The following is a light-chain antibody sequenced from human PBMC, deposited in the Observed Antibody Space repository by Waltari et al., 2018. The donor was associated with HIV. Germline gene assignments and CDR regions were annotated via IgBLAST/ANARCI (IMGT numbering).Light chain of an antibody. CDR1: SSNIGADYD. CDR3: QSYDSSLSGYVV. CDR2: ANT. J-gene: IGLJ2*01. Sequence: QSVLTQPPSVSGAPGQRVTISCTGSSSNIGADYDVHWYQHLPATAPNRLIYANTHRPSGVPDRFSGSKSGTSASLAITGLQAEDEAEYYCQSYDSSLSGYVVFGGGTKLTVL. V-gene: IGLV1-40*01.